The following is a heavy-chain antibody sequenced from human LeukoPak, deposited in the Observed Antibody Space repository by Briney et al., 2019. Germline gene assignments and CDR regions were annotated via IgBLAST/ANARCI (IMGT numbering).Heavy chain of an antibody. CDR2: INTDGSST. J-gene: IGHJ4*02. Sequence: GGSLRLSCAASGFTFTSYWMHWVRQAPGKGLVWVSSINTDGSSTSYADSVKGRFTISRDNAKNTLYLQMNSLRAEDTAVYYCARDPYYYDSSGYYPGLDYWGQGTLVTVSS. D-gene: IGHD3-22*01. V-gene: IGHV3-74*01. CDR3: ARDPYYYDSSGYYPGLDY. CDR1: GFTFTSYW.